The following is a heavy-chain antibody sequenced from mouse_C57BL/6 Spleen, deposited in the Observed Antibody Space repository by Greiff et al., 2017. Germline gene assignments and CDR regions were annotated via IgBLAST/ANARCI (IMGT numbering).Heavy chain of an antibody. V-gene: IGHV10-1*01. D-gene: IGHD2-1*01. CDR1: GFSFNTYA. CDR2: IRSKSNNYAT. Sequence: EVKLVESGGGLVQPKGSLKISCAASGFSFNTYAMNWVRQAPGKGLEWVARIRSKSNNYATSYAVSVKDRFTISRADSDSMLYLQMNNLKTEDTAIDYCVGQDGTYGCFADWGQGTLVTVSA. CDR3: VGQDGTYGCFAD. J-gene: IGHJ3*01.